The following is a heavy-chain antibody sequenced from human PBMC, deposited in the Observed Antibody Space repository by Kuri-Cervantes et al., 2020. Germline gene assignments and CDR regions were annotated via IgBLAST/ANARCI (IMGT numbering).Heavy chain of an antibody. CDR1: GFTFSSYS. J-gene: IGHJ4*02. Sequence: GESLKISCAASGFTFSSYSMNWVRQAPGKGLEWVVNIKQDGSEKYYVDSVKGRFTISRDNAKNSLYLQMNSLRAEDTAVYYCARAVAVAGMGPQFDYWGQGTLVTVSS. D-gene: IGHD6-19*01. V-gene: IGHV3-7*01. CDR2: IKQDGSEK. CDR3: ARAVAVAGMGPQFDY.